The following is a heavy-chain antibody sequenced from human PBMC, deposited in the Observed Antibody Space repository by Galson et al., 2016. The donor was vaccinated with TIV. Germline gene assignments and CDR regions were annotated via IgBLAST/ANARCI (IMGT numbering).Heavy chain of an antibody. J-gene: IGHJ3*01. CDR3: ARTGANTLYSGGYGDDDGFDF. D-gene: IGHD1-26*01. Sequence: SLRLSCATSGFTLPNYGMTWVRQAPGKGLEWVAVIWYDGTNTHYADSVKGRFTISKDKSENTLNLQMNTLRAEDTAVYYCARTGANTLYSGGYGDDDGFDFWGQGTMVTVSS. V-gene: IGHV3-33*01. CDR1: GFTLPNYG. CDR2: IWYDGTNT.